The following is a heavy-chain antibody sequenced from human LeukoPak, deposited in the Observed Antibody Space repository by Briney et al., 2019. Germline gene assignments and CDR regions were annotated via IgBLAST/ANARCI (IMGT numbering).Heavy chain of an antibody. CDR2: ISTDGYTT. CDR3: VVGGSPGY. CDR1: GLAFSAYK. D-gene: IGHD2-15*01. J-gene: IGHJ4*02. V-gene: IGHV3-74*01. Sequence: PGGSLRLSCAASGLAFSAYKMHWLRQAPRKGLVWVSRISTDGYTTDYADFVQGRFTASRDNTKNTCSLEMNSLRAEDTAVYYCVVGGSPGYWGQGTLVTVSS.